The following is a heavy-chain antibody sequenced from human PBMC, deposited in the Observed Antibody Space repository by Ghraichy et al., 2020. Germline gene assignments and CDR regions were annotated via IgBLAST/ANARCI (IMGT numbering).Heavy chain of an antibody. Sequence: TLSLTCTVSGGSISSSSYYWGWIRQPPGKGLEWIGSIYYSGSTYYNPSLKSRVTISVDTSKNQFSLKLSSVTAADTAVYYCARHQLKDAFDIWGQGTMVTVSS. D-gene: IGHD1-1*01. CDR2: IYYSGST. J-gene: IGHJ3*02. CDR3: ARHQLKDAFDI. CDR1: GGSISSSSYY. V-gene: IGHV4-39*01.